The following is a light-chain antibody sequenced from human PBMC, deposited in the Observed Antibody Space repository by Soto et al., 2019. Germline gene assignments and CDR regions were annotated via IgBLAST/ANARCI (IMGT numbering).Light chain of an antibody. CDR2: GVS. V-gene: IGLV2-14*03. CDR3: SSYTASTTL. CDR1: TSDVGGYNY. J-gene: IGLJ2*01. Sequence: QSALTQPASVSGSPGQSIAISCSGSTSDVGGYNYVSWYQQYPGKAPKLILYGVSDRPSGVSDRFSGSKSGNTASLIISGLQAEDEAHYYCSSYTASTTLFGGGTKVTV.